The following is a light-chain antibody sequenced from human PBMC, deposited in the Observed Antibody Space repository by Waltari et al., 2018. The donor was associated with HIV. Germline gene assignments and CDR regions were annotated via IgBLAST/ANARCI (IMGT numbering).Light chain of an antibody. V-gene: IGKV1-9*01. CDR3: QQSYSLPLT. J-gene: IGKJ4*01. Sequence: DIQLTQSPSFLSASVGDRVTITCRASQGISSFLAWYQQKPGKAPKLLMFDGSTLQSGVPSRFSGSASGTEFTLTISSLQPEDFASYYCQQSYSLPLTFGGGTTVGIK. CDR1: QGISSF. CDR2: DGS.